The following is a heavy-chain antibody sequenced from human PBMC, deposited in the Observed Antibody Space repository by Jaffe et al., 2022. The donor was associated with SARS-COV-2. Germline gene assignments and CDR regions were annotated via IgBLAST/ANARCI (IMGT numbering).Heavy chain of an antibody. CDR1: GFTFSSYW. J-gene: IGHJ4*02. V-gene: IGHV3-7*01. D-gene: IGHD3-22*01. Sequence: EVQLVESGGGLVQPGGSLRLSCAASGFTFSSYWMSWVRQAPGKGLEWVANIKQDGSEKYYVDSVKGRFTISRDNAKNSLYLQMNSLRAEDTAVYYCARESHDYYDSSGYRPPLDYWGQGTLVTVSS. CDR2: IKQDGSEK. CDR3: ARESHDYYDSSGYRPPLDY.